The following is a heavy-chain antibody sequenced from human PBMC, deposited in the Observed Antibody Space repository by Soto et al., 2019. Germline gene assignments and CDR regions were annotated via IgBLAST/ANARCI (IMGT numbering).Heavy chain of an antibody. CDR1: GGSISSGDYY. D-gene: IGHD6-13*01. J-gene: IGHJ5*02. V-gene: IGHV4-30-4*01. CDR3: ARSSAWYSNWFDP. Sequence: QVQLQESGPGLVKPSQTLSLTCTVSGGSISSGDYYWSWIRQPPGKGLEWIGYIYYSGSTYYNPSLKSRVTIPVDTSKNHFSLKLSSVTAADTAVYYCARSSAWYSNWFDPWGQGTLVTVSS. CDR2: IYYSGST.